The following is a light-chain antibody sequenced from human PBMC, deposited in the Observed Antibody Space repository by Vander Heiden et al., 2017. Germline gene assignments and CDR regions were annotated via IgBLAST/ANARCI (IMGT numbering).Light chain of an antibody. CDR3: SSYTSSSTVV. Sequence: QSALTRPPSVSASPGPSITISCTGTSSDVGGYNYVSWYQQHPGKAPKLMIYDVSNRPSGVSNRFSGSKSGNTASLTISGLQAEDEADYYCSSYTSSSTVVFGGGTKLTVL. CDR2: DVS. J-gene: IGLJ2*01. CDR1: SSDVGGYNY. V-gene: IGLV2-14*01.